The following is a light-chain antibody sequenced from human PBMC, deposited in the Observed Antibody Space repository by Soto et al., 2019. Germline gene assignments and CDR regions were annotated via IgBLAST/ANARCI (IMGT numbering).Light chain of an antibody. J-gene: IGLJ2*01. Sequence: QSVLTQPPSASGTPGQRVTVSCSGSRSNIGNNYVYWYQQVPGTAPKLLMHSNNQRPSGVPDRFSASKSGSSASLAISGLRSEDEADYYCAAWGDSLSAYVVFGGGTKLTVL. CDR3: AAWGDSLSAYVV. V-gene: IGLV1-47*02. CDR2: SNN. CDR1: RSNIGNNY.